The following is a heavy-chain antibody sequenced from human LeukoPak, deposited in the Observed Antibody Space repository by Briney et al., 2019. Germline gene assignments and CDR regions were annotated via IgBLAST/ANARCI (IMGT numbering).Heavy chain of an antibody. V-gene: IGHV6-1*01. Sequence: SQTLSLTCAISGDSVSSNSAAWNWLRQSPSRGLEWLGRTYYRSKWYNEYAVSVKSRITINPDTSKKQFSLQLNSVTPEDTAVYYCARIRPGDRRYFDYWGQGTLVTDSS. J-gene: IGHJ4*02. CDR2: TYYRSKWYN. CDR1: GDSVSSNSAA. CDR3: ARIRPGDRRYFDY. D-gene: IGHD7-27*01.